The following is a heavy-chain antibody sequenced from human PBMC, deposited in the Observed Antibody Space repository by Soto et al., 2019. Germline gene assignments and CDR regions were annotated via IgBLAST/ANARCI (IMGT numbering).Heavy chain of an antibody. D-gene: IGHD6-19*01. V-gene: IGHV3-74*01. J-gene: IGHJ4*02. CDR3: ASGWFVCSY. Sequence: PGGSLRLSCAASGFTFSSRWMHWVRQAPGEGLLWGARINDDGSATSYADSVEGRFIISRDNAKNTLYLQMNSLRADDTAVYYCASGWFVCSYWGQGILVTVSS. CDR1: GFTFSSRW. CDR2: INDDGSAT.